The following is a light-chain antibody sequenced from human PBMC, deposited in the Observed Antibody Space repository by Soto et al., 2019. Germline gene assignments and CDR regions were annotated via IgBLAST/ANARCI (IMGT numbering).Light chain of an antibody. CDR1: SSNIGSNY. V-gene: IGLV1-47*01. Sequence: QLVLTQPPSASGTPGQRVTISCSGSSSNIGSNYVYWYQQLPGTAPKLLIYRNNQRPSAVADRFSGSKSGTSASLAISGLRSEDEADYYCAAWDDSLSGWVFGGGTKVTVL. CDR2: RNN. J-gene: IGLJ3*02. CDR3: AAWDDSLSGWV.